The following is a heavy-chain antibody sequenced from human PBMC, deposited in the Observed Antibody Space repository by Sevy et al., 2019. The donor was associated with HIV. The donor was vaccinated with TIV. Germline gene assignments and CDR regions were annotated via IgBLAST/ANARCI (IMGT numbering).Heavy chain of an antibody. CDR3: ARIGYYGSGIMDV. J-gene: IGHJ6*02. V-gene: IGHV3-66*01. CDR2: IYGGGST. Sequence: GGSLRLSCAASGFTVSSNYMSWVRQAPGKGLEWVSVIYGGGSTYYADSVKGRFTISRDNSKNTLYLQMNSLSAEDTAVYYCARIGYYGSGIMDVWGQGTTVTVSS. D-gene: IGHD3-10*01. CDR1: GFTVSSNY.